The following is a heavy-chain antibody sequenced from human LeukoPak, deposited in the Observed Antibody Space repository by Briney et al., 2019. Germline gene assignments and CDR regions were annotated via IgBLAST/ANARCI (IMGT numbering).Heavy chain of an antibody. V-gene: IGHV3-21*06. CDR2: IISTSTYI. Sequence: GGSLRLSCAASGFTFSSYTMNWVRQAPGKGLEWVSSIISTSTYIHDADSVKGRFTIYRDNAKNSLYLQMNSLRAEDTAMYYCAGPYMPDVTHYHSLDVWGHGTTVIVSS. CDR3: AGPYMPDVTHYHSLDV. CDR1: GFTFSSYT. J-gene: IGHJ6*02. D-gene: IGHD2-2*01.